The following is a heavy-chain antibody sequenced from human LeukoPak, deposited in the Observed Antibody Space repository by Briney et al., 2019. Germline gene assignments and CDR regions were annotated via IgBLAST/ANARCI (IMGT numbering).Heavy chain of an antibody. CDR3: ARDEVGATTEFDY. CDR2: ISSSGTTT. D-gene: IGHD1-26*01. V-gene: IGHV3-48*03. J-gene: IGHJ4*02. CDR1: GFTFSSYN. Sequence: GGSLRLSCAASGFTFSSYNMNWVRQAPGKGLEWVSYISSSGTTTYYTDSVKGRFTVSRDNAKSSLYLQMNSLRDEDTAVYYCARDEVGATTEFDYWGQGTLVTVSS.